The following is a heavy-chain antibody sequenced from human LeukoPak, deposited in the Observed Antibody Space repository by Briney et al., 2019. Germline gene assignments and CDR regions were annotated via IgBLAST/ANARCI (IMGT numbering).Heavy chain of an antibody. CDR2: ITSSNSYK. V-gene: IGHV3-21*01. CDR3: ARTYFGSGNTLVH. J-gene: IGHJ4*02. CDR1: GFTVSSYT. D-gene: IGHD3-10*01. Sequence: GGSLRLSCAASGFTVSSYTMNWVRQAPGKGLEWASSITSSNSYKFYADSVKGRFTISRDNAKNSLYLQMDSLRDEDTAVYYCARTYFGSGNTLVHWGQGTLVTVSS.